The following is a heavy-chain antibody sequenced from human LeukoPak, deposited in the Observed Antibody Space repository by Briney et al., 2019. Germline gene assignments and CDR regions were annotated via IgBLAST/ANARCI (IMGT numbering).Heavy chain of an antibody. CDR1: GFTFSSYS. CDR2: ISSSSSYI. Sequence: GGSLRLSCAASGFTFSSYSMNWVREAPGKGLEWGSSISSSSSYIYYADSVKGRFTISRDNAKNSLYLQMNSLRAEDTAVYYCVRGSGWSNRAFDIWGQGTMVTVSS. J-gene: IGHJ3*02. CDR3: VRGSGWSNRAFDI. V-gene: IGHV3-21*01. D-gene: IGHD6-19*01.